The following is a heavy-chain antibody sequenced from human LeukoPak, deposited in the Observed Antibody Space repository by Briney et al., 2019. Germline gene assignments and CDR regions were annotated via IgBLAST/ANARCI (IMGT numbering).Heavy chain of an antibody. V-gene: IGHV1-18*04. CDR1: GYTFTSYY. CDR3: ARLVRGAATHLDY. Sequence: GASVKVSCKASGYTFTSYYMHWVRQAPGQGLEWMGRISRVTMTTDTSTSTAYMELRSLRSDDTAIYYCARLVRGAATHLDYWGQGTLVTVSS. D-gene: IGHD2-15*01. J-gene: IGHJ4*02. CDR2: I.